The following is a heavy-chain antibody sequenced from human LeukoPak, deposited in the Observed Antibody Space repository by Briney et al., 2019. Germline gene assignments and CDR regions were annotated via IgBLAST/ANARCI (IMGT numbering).Heavy chain of an antibody. V-gene: IGHV1-69*05. CDR1: GGTFSSYA. CDR2: IIPIFGTA. D-gene: IGHD6-19*01. CDR3: ARGRYSSGWYGGGNY. Sequence: SVEVSCKASGGTFSSYAISWVRQAPGQGLEWMGGIIPIFGTANYAQKFQGRVTITTDESTSTAYMELSSLRSEDTAVYYCARGRYSSGWYGGGNYWGQGTLVTVSS. J-gene: IGHJ4*02.